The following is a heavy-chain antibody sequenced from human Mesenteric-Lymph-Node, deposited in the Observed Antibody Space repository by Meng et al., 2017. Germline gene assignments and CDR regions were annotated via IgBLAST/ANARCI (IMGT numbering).Heavy chain of an antibody. D-gene: IGHD5-18*01. CDR2: ISAYNGNT. CDR1: GYTFTSYG. J-gene: IGHJ3*02. Sequence: ASVKVSCKASGYTFTSYGISWVRQAPGQGLEWMGWISAYNGNTNYAQKLQGRVTITADKSTSTAYMELSSLRSEDTAVYYCASSGYSYGFRARDAFDIWGQGTMVNVSS. CDR3: ASSGYSYGFRARDAFDI. V-gene: IGHV1-18*01.